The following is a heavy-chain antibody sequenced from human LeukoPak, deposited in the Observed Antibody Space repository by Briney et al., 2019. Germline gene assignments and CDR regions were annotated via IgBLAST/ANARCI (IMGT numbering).Heavy chain of an antibody. CDR3: AKDSNGWYQRGSNYFDY. D-gene: IGHD6-19*01. Sequence: GGSLRLSCTASGFTFSGYSMNWIRQAPGKGLEWVSSFGTRSTSIYHAGSVKGRFAISRDNAKNSLYLQMNSLRAEDTAEYYCAKDSNGWYQRGSNYFDYWGQGTLVTVSS. CDR2: FGTRSTSI. V-gene: IGHV3-21*04. CDR1: GFTFSGYS. J-gene: IGHJ4*02.